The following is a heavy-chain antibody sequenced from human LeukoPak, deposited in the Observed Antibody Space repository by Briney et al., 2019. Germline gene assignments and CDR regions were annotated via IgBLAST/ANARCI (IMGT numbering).Heavy chain of an antibody. D-gene: IGHD3-3*01. Sequence: PGRSLRLSCAASGFTFSSYAMHWVRQAPGKGLEWIAFIRGRADTTYYAGSVQGRFTISRDNADDSVYLQMDSLRVEDTAVYYCARTYDYGVGPPGDAFDNWGQGTLVTVPS. CDR2: IRGRADTT. CDR3: ARTYDYGVGPPGDAFDN. J-gene: IGHJ3*02. V-gene: IGHV3-48*01. CDR1: GFTFSSYA.